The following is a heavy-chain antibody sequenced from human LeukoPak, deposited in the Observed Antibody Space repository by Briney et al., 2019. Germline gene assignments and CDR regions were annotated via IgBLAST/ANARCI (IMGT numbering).Heavy chain of an antibody. CDR2: ISAYNGNT. Sequence: GASVKVSCKASSYTFTNYAFTWVRQAPGQGLEWMGWISAYNGNTNYAQKLQGRVTMTTDTSTSTAYMELRSLRSDDTAVYYCARDLKRGYSSGRYSWGTGSSNDYWGQGTLVTVSS. V-gene: IGHV1-18*01. J-gene: IGHJ4*02. D-gene: IGHD6-19*01. CDR1: SYTFTNYA. CDR3: ARDLKRGYSSGRYSWGTGSSNDY.